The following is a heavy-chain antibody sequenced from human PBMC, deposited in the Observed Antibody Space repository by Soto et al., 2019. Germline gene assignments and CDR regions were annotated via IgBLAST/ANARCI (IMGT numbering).Heavy chain of an antibody. V-gene: IGHV3-30*18. CDR1: GFTFSTYG. Sequence: QVQLVESGGGVVLPGGSLRLSCAASGFTFSTYGMYWVRQAPGKGLEWVAVISYDGSNKDYADSVKGRFTISRDNSKNTLRLQMNTLRPEDTAVYYCAKDNSYCDSSGYDRAQYYFDFWGLGTLVTVSS. CDR2: ISYDGSNK. D-gene: IGHD3-22*01. J-gene: IGHJ4*02. CDR3: AKDNSYCDSSGYDRAQYYFDF.